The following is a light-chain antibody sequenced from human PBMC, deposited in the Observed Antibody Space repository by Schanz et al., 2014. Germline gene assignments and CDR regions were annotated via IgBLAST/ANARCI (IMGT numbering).Light chain of an antibody. CDR3: QHAWT. V-gene: IGKV1-9*01. Sequence: IQLTQSPSSLSASVGDRVTITCRASQEISIYLAWYQQKPGKAPKVLLYGASTLQSGVPSRFSGSGSGTDFTLTISSLQPDDFATYYCQHAWTFGQGTKVEVK. CDR2: GAS. CDR1: QEISIY. J-gene: IGKJ1*01.